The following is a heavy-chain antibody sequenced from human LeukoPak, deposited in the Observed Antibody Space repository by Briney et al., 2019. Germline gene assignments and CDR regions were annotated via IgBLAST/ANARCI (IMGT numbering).Heavy chain of an antibody. CDR2: ISWNSGSI. J-gene: IGHJ4*02. V-gene: IGHV3-9*03. Sequence: GGSLRLSCAASGFTFDDYAMHWVRQAPGKGLEWVSGISWNSGSIGYADSVKGRFTISRDNAKNSLYLQMNSLRAEDMASYYCAKDIGRLGELSPHFDYWGQGTLVTVSS. D-gene: IGHD3-16*02. CDR3: AKDIGRLGELSPHFDY. CDR1: GFTFDDYA.